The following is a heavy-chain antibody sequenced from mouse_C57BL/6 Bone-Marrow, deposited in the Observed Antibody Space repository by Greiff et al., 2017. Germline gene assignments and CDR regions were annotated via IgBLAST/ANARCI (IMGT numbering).Heavy chain of an antibody. Sequence: EVKLVESGGGLVQPGGSLKLSCAASGFTFSDYYMYWVRQTPEKRLEWVAYISNGGGSTYYPDTVKGRFTISRDNAKNTLYLQMSRLKSEDTAMYYCANLYGSSYGFAYWGQGTLVTVSA. V-gene: IGHV5-12*01. D-gene: IGHD1-1*01. CDR2: ISNGGGST. CDR3: ANLYGSSYGFAY. CDR1: GFTFSDYY. J-gene: IGHJ3*01.